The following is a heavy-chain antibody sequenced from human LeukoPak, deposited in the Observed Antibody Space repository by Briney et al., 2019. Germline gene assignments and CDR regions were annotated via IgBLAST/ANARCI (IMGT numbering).Heavy chain of an antibody. CDR1: GFTFSSYW. V-gene: IGHV3-7*03. J-gene: IGHJ6*02. CDR3: ARGGGLDV. Sequence: GGSLRLSCAASGFTFSSYWMNWARQAPGKGLEWVASINQNGNVNYYVDSVKGRFTISRDNAKNSLYLQMSNLRAEDTAVYFCARGGGLDVWGQGTTVTVSS. D-gene: IGHD3-16*01. CDR2: INQNGNVN.